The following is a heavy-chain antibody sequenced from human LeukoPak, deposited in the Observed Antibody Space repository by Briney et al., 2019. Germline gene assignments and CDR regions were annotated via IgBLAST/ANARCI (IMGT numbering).Heavy chain of an antibody. Sequence: PGGSLRLSCSASGFTFSSYAMHWVRQAPGKGLEYVSAISDNGGSTYYADSVKGRFTISRDNSKNTLYLQMSSLRAEDTAVYYCVKGSSNWYTQSWFDPWGQRTLVTVSS. V-gene: IGHV3-64D*09. CDR3: VKGSSNWYTQSWFDP. CDR1: GFTFSSYA. D-gene: IGHD6-13*01. CDR2: ISDNGGST. J-gene: IGHJ5*02.